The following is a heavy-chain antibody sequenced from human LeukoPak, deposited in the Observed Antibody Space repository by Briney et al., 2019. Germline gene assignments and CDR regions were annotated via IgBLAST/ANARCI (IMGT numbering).Heavy chain of an antibody. Sequence: KPSETLSLTCTVSGGSISSYYWSWIRQPAGKGLEWIGRIYTSESTNYNPSLKSRITMSVDTSKNQFSLKLSSVTAADTAVYYCARDSYGSGSYYWFDHWGRGTLVTVSS. CDR1: GGSISSYY. CDR2: IYTSEST. D-gene: IGHD3-10*01. CDR3: ARDSYGSGSYYWFDH. V-gene: IGHV4-4*07. J-gene: IGHJ5*02.